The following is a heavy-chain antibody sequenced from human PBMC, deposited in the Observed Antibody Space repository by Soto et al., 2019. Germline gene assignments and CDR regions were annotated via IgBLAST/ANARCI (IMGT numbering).Heavy chain of an antibody. D-gene: IGHD3-9*01. CDR1: GFTFSSYA. Sequence: GGSLRLSCAASGFTFSSYAMSWVRQAPGKGLEWVSAISGSGGSTYYADSVKGRFTISRDNSKNTLYLQMNSLRAEDTAVYYCARHYDILTGYPSNFDYWGQGTLVTVSS. J-gene: IGHJ4*02. CDR3: ARHYDILTGYPSNFDY. CDR2: ISGSGGST. V-gene: IGHV3-23*01.